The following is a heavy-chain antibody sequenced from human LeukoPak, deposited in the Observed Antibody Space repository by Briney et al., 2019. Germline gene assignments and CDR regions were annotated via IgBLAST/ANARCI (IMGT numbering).Heavy chain of an antibody. V-gene: IGHV3-48*01. CDR2: ISSSSSTI. Sequence: GGSLRLSCAASGFTFSSYSMNWVRQAPGKGLEWVSYISSSSSTIYYADSVKGRFTISRDNAKNSLYLQMNSLRAEDTAVYYCARDLVEDSSGYPNPQDAFDIWGQGTMVTVSS. CDR1: GFTFSSYS. CDR3: ARDLVEDSSGYPNPQDAFDI. J-gene: IGHJ3*02. D-gene: IGHD3-22*01.